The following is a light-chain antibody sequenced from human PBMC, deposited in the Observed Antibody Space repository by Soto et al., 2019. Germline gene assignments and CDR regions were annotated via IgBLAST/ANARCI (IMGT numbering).Light chain of an antibody. J-gene: IGLJ2*01. V-gene: IGLV2-8*01. Sequence: QSALTQPPSASGSPGQSVTISCTGTSSDVGGYDRVSWFQQHPGKAPKLLIYGVTDRISGVPDRFSGSKSGNTASLTGSGLEAEDEADYCCASYGGRDDMIFGGGTKLTVL. CDR2: GVT. CDR1: SSDVGGYDR. CDR3: ASYGGRDDMI.